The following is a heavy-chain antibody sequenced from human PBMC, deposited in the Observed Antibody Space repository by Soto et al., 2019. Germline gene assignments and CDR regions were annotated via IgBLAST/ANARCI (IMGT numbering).Heavy chain of an antibody. D-gene: IGHD2-2*01. Sequence: GASAKVCSKASGGTYSSYAISWVRQAPGQGLEWMRGIIPIFGTANYAQKLQGRVTITADESTSTAYMKQSSLRSEDKAVYKYTGGKSVVHNCSAPRRQRSLVIVSS. CDR1: GGTYSSYA. J-gene: IGHJ5*02. CDR2: IIPIFGTA. V-gene: IGHV1-69*13. CDR3: TGGKSVVHNCSAP.